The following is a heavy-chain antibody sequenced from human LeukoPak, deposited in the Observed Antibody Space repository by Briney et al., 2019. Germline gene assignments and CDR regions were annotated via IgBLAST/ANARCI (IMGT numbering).Heavy chain of an antibody. Sequence: SETLSLTCAVYGGSLSGYYWSWIRQPPGKGLEWIGYIYYSGSTNYNPSLKSRVTISVDTSKNQFSLKLSSVTAADTAVYYCARLRGDLTIFGVALGYFDYWGQGTLVTVSS. V-gene: IGHV4-59*08. J-gene: IGHJ4*02. CDR1: GGSLSGYY. CDR2: IYYSGST. D-gene: IGHD3-3*01. CDR3: ARLRGDLTIFGVALGYFDY.